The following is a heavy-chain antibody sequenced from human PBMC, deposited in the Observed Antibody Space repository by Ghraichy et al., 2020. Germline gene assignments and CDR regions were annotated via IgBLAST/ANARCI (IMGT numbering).Heavy chain of an antibody. CDR1: GFTFRSNW. V-gene: IGHV3-74*01. CDR3: ARGDRNYWGLGY. CDR2: VNGDGSTT. Sequence: GGSLRLSCAASGFTFRSNWMHWVRQAPGKGLVWVSRVNGDGSTTNYADPVKGRFIISRDNAKNTLYLQMNSLRVEDTSVYYCARGDRNYWGLGYCGQGILVTVSS. D-gene: IGHD7-27*01. J-gene: IGHJ4*02.